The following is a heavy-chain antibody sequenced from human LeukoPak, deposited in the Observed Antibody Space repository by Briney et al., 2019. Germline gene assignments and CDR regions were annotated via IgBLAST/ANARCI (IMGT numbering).Heavy chain of an antibody. D-gene: IGHD6-19*01. Sequence: GGSLGLSCAASGFTFRTFAMSWVRQAPGKGLEWVSGFSDNSGSTYYADSVKGRFTISRDNSKDTLYLQMDGLRAEDTAIYYCAKVYTTGWSYFDYWGQGILVTVSS. V-gene: IGHV3-23*01. J-gene: IGHJ4*02. CDR3: AKVYTTGWSYFDY. CDR1: GFTFRTFA. CDR2: FSDNSGST.